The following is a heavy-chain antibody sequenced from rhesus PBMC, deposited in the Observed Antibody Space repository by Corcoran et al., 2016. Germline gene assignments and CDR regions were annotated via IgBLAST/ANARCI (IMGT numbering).Heavy chain of an antibody. CDR3: ARYSGGFDY. J-gene: IGHJ4*01. CDR2: IFGSIGST. Sequence: QVQLQESGPGLVKPSETLSLTCAVSGGSISGGYGWSWIRQPPGKGLEWIGHIFGSIGSTYYNPSLKSRVTISRDTSKNQFSLKLSSVTAADTAVYYCARYSGGFDYWGQGVLVTVSS. D-gene: IGHD6-37*01. CDR1: GGSISGGYG. V-gene: IGHV4S7*01.